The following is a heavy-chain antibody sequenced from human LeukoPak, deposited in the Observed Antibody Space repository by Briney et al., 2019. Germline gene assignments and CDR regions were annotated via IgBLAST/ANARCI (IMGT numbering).Heavy chain of an antibody. CDR1: GFTFSVYG. V-gene: IGHV3-33*06. CDR3: AKAPYSSGWYGNDY. Sequence: GRSLRLSCAASGFTFSVYGMHWVRQAPGKGLEWVAVIWYDGSNQYYADSVKGRFTISRDNSKNTLYLQMNSLRAEDTAVYYCAKAPYSSGWYGNDYWGQGTLVTVSS. J-gene: IGHJ4*02. CDR2: IWYDGSNQ. D-gene: IGHD6-19*01.